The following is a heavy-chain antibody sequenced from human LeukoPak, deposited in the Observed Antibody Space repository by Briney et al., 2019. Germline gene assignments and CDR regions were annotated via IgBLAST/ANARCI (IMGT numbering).Heavy chain of an antibody. D-gene: IGHD3-22*01. CDR3: ARDLLLGPTKYYYDSSGYGY. V-gene: IGHV1-2*02. CDR2: INPNSGGT. CDR1: GYTFTGYY. J-gene: IGHJ4*02. Sequence: GASVKVSCKASGYTFTGYYMHWVRQAPGQGLEWMGWINPNSGGTNYAQKFQGRVTMTRDTSISTAYMELSRLRSDDTAVYYCARDLLLGPTKYYYDSSGYGYWGQGTLVTVSS.